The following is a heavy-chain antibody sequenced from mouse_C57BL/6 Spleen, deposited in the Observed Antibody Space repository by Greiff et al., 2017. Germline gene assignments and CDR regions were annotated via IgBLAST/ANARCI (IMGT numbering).Heavy chain of an antibody. CDR3: ARERLYYGSSYGNFDY. CDR1: GYAFSSYW. Sequence: QVQLQQSGAELVKPGASVKISCKASGYAFSSYWMNWVKQRPGKGLEWIGQIYPGDGDTNYNGKFKGKATLTADKSSSTAYMQLSSLTSEDSAVYFCARERLYYGSSYGNFDYWGQGTTLTVSS. D-gene: IGHD1-1*01. CDR2: IYPGDGDT. J-gene: IGHJ2*01. V-gene: IGHV1-80*01.